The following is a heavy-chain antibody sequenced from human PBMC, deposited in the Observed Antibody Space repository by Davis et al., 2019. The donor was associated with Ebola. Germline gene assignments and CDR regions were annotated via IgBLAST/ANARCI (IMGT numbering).Heavy chain of an antibody. J-gene: IGHJ4*02. D-gene: IGHD3-3*01. V-gene: IGHV1-46*03. CDR2: INPSGDGT. Sequence: ASVKVSCKASGYTFTSYYLHWVRQAPGQGLEWMGIINPSGDGTAYAQNFQGRVTMTRDTSTSTVYMELSSLRSEDTAMYYCARGVDDFWSGYTIAQNNYFDYWGQGTLVTVSS. CDR3: ARGVDDFWSGYTIAQNNYFDY. CDR1: GYTFTSYY.